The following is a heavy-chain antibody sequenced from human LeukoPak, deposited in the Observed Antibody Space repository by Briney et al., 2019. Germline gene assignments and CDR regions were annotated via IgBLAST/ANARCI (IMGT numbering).Heavy chain of an antibody. CDR1: GYTFSSYW. CDR2: IYPGDSDA. J-gene: IGHJ4*02. CDR3: ARLAGVTIASAGAYY. Sequence: GESVRISCQVSGYTFSSYWIAWVRQGSGKGLEWMGIIYPGDSDARYSPSFEGQVTFSVDKSIRTAYLQWSRLNASDTAMYYCARLAGVTIASAGAYYWAQGTLVTVSS. D-gene: IGHD3-3*01. V-gene: IGHV5-51*01.